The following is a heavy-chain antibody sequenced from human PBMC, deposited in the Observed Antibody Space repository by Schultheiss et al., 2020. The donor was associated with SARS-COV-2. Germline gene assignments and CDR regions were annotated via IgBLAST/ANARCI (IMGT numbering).Heavy chain of an antibody. CDR2: IYHSGST. Sequence: SETLSLTCAVYGGSFSGYYWSWIRQPPGKGLEWIGSIYHSGSTYYNPSLKSRVTISVDTSKNQFSLKLSSVTAADTAVYYCARAVLVVVDWYFDLWGRGTLVTVSS. D-gene: IGHD3-22*01. CDR3: ARAVLVVVDWYFDL. J-gene: IGHJ2*01. V-gene: IGHV4-34*01. CDR1: GGSFSGYY.